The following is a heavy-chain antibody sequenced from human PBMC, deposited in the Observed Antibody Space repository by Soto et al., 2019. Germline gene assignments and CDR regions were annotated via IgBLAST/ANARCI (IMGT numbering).Heavy chain of an antibody. CDR2: ISFDGTNK. J-gene: IGHJ5*02. CDR3: AKEVGVGELWVHWFDL. D-gene: IGHD3-10*01. CDR1: GFTFSSYG. V-gene: IGHV3-30*18. Sequence: QVQLVESGGGVVQPGRSLRLSCAASGFTFSSYGMHWVRQAPGKGLEWVAVISFDGTNKYSADSVRGRFTISRDNSKNTLYLQMNSLRDEDTAVYYCAKEVGVGELWVHWFDLWGQGTLVTVSS.